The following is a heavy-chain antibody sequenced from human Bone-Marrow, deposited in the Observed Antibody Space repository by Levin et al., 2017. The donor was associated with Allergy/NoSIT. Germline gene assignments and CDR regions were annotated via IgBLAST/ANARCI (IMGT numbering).Heavy chain of an antibody. D-gene: IGHD2-8*01. CDR3: TTGGTNGYFEY. CDR1: GYTLTELS. CDR2: LEPEVGER. V-gene: IGHV1-24*01. Sequence: PGESLKISCKVSGYTLTELSMHWVRQSPGKGLEWMAGLEPEVGERFYTQKFQGRVTMTEDTSSDTAYMTLTSLKSDDTAVYYCTTGGTNGYFEYWGQGTLVTVSS. J-gene: IGHJ4*02.